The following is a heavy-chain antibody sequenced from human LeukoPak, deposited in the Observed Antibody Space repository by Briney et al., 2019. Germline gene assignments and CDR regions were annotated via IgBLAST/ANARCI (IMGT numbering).Heavy chain of an antibody. D-gene: IGHD3-10*01. J-gene: IGHJ4*02. CDR3: ARVTYYGSGSYPDY. CDR1: GFTFSSYS. Sequence: PGGSLRLSCAASGFTFSSYSMNWVRQAPGKGLEWVSSISSSSSYIYYADSVKGRSTISGDNAKNSLYLQMNSLRAEDTAVYYCARVTYYGSGSYPDYWGQGTLVTVSS. V-gene: IGHV3-21*01. CDR2: ISSSSSYI.